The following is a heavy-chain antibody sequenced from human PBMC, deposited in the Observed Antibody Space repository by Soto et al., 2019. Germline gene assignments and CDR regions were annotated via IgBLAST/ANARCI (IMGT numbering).Heavy chain of an antibody. CDR3: ARYFSACHKLYYYGMDV. Sequence: ASVKVSCKASGYTFTSYDINWVRQATGQGLEWMGWMNPNSGNTGYAQKFQGRVTMTRNTSISTAYMELSSLRSEDTAVYYCARYFSACHKLYYYGMDVWGQGTTVTVSS. CDR1: GYTFTSYD. D-gene: IGHD6-19*01. CDR2: MNPNSGNT. J-gene: IGHJ6*02. V-gene: IGHV1-8*01.